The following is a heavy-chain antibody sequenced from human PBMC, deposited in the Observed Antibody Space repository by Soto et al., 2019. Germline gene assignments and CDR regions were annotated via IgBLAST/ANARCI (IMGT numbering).Heavy chain of an antibody. CDR2: MNPNSGNT. CDR3: ARGFWSGSDWFDP. V-gene: IGHV1-8*01. J-gene: IGHJ5*02. Sequence: PVNLSRKASVYTFTGYDIDWVRQKTGQGLEWMGWMNPNSGNTGYAQKFQGRVTMTRNTSISTAYMELSSLRSEDTAVYYCARGFWSGSDWFDPWGQGTLVTVSS. D-gene: IGHD3-3*01. CDR1: VYTFTGYD.